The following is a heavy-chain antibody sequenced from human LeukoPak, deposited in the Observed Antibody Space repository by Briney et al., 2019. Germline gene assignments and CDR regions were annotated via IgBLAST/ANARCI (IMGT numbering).Heavy chain of an antibody. J-gene: IGHJ4*02. CDR3: AKVTILYYFDY. Sequence: GGSLRLSCVASGFTFSNDLMTWVRQAPGKGLEWVSAISGSGGSTYYADSVKGRFTIPRDNSKNTLYLQMNSLRAEDTAVYYCAKVTILYYFDYWGQGTLVTVSS. D-gene: IGHD4/OR15-4a*01. CDR2: ISGSGGST. CDR1: GFTFSNDL. V-gene: IGHV3-23*01.